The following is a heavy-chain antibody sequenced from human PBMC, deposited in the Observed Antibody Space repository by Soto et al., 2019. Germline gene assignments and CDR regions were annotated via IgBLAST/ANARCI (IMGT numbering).Heavy chain of an antibody. V-gene: IGHV4-59*01. CDR3: ARGSGPNDAFDI. J-gene: IGHJ3*02. D-gene: IGHD2-15*01. CDR2: IYSSGSA. CDR1: GGSISNYY. Sequence: PSETLSLTCTVSGGSISNYYWSWIRQPPGKGLECIGYIYSSGSANYNPSLKSRITISVDTSKNQFSLKLSSVTAADTAVYYCARGSGPNDAFDIWGQGTMVTVS.